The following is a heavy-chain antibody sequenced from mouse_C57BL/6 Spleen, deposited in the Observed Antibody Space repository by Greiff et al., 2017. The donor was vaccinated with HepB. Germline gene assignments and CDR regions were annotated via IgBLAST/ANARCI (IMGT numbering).Heavy chain of an antibody. V-gene: IGHV1-82*01. CDR2: IYPGDGDT. CDR3: ARRGLLRYAMDY. D-gene: IGHD1-1*01. J-gene: IGHJ4*01. CDR1: GYALSSSW. Sequence: QVQLKESGPELVKPGASVKISCKASGYALSSSWMNWVKQRPGKGLEWIGRIYPGDGDTNYNGKFKGKATLTADKSSSTAYMQLSSLTSEDSAVYFCARRGLLRYAMDYWGQGTSVTVSS.